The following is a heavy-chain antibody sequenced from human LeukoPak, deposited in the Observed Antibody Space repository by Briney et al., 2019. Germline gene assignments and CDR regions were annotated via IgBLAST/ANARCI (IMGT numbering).Heavy chain of an antibody. CDR1: GFTCSDYY. Sequence: GGSLRLSCAASGFTCSDYYMSWIRQAPGKGLEWVSYISSSSSYTNYADSVKGRFTISRDNAKNSLYLQMNSLRAEDTAVYYCARSYDYGDYGLTWFDPWGQGTLVTVSS. CDR2: ISSSSSYT. J-gene: IGHJ5*02. CDR3: ARSYDYGDYGLTWFDP. D-gene: IGHD4-17*01. V-gene: IGHV3-11*06.